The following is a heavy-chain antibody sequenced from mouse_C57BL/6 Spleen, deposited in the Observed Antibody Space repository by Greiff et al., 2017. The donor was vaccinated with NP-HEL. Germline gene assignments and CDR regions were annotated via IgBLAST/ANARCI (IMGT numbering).Heavy chain of an antibody. Sequence: EVQLQESGPGLVKPSQSLSLTCSVTGYSITSGYYWNWIRQFPGNKLEWMGYISYDGSNNYNPSLKNRIPITRDTSKNQLFLKLNSVTTEDTATYYCAREDGSGYFDVWGTGTTVTVSS. D-gene: IGHD1-1*01. V-gene: IGHV3-6*01. CDR1: GYSITSGYY. CDR3: AREDGSGYFDV. CDR2: ISYDGSN. J-gene: IGHJ1*03.